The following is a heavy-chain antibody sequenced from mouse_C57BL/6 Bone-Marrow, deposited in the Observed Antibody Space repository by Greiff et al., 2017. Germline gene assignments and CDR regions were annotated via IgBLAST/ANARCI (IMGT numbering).Heavy chain of an antibody. J-gene: IGHJ4*01. CDR3: ARRGFPYYAMDY. CDR2: ISGGGGNT. V-gene: IGHV5-9*01. CDR1: GFTFSSYT. Sequence: EVQVVESGGGLVKPGGSLKLSCAASGFTFSSYTMSWVRQTPEKRLEWVATISGGGGNTYYPDSVKGRFTIPRDNAKNTLYLQMSSLRSEDTALYYCARRGFPYYAMDYWGQGTSVTVSS.